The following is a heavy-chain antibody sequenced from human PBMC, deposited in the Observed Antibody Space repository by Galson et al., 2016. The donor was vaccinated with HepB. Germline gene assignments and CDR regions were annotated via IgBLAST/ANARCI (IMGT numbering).Heavy chain of an antibody. CDR2: IYPDDSDT. V-gene: IGHV5-51*01. CDR3: ARREQMLGVDY. D-gene: IGHD1-26*01. Sequence: QSGAEVTKPGDSLKISCKGSGYIFTTYWIGWVRQMPGKGLEWIGIIYPDDSDTRYSPSFQGQVTITVDKSINTAYLQWSSLKASDTAMYYCARREQMLGVDYWGQGTQVTVSS. CDR1: GYIFTTYW. J-gene: IGHJ4*02.